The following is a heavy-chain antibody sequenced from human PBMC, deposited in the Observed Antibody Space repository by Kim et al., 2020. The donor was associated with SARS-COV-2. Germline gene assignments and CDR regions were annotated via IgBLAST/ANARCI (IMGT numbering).Heavy chain of an antibody. D-gene: IGHD1-7*01. CDR1: GYTFTGYY. V-gene: IGHV1-2*06. J-gene: IGHJ6*02. Sequence: ASVKVSCKASGYTFTGYYMHWVRQAPGQGLEWMGRINPNSGGTNYAQKFQGRVTMTRDTSISTAYMELSRLRSDDTAVYYCARDQTGTTIYGMDVWGQGTTVTVSS. CDR2: INPNSGGT. CDR3: ARDQTGTTIYGMDV.